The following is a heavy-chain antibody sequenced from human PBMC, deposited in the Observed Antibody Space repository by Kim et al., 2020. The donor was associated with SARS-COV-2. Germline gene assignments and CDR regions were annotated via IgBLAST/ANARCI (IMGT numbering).Heavy chain of an antibody. CDR1: GFTFSSYA. D-gene: IGHD1-26*01. CDR3: AKYAVVGATTPYYYYGMDV. CDR2: ISGSGGST. J-gene: IGHJ6*02. Sequence: GGSLRLSCAASGFTFSSYAMSWVRQAPGKGLEWVSAISGSGGSTYYADSVKGRFTITRDNSKNTLYLQMNSLRAEDTAVYYCAKYAVVGATTPYYYYGMDVWGQGTTVTVSS. V-gene: IGHV3-23*01.